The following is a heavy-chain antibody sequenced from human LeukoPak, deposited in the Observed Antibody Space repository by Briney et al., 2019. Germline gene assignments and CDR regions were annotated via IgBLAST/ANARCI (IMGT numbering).Heavy chain of an antibody. CDR1: GGSISSYY. D-gene: IGHD3-22*01. Sequence: SETLSLTCTVSGGSISSYYWSWIRQPAGKGLEWIGRIYTSGSTNYNPSLKSRVTMSVDTSKNQFSLKLSSVTAADTDVYYCARDQDSSGYYYFFDYWGQGTLVTVSS. CDR3: ARDQDSSGYYYFFDY. V-gene: IGHV4-4*07. J-gene: IGHJ4*02. CDR2: IYTSGST.